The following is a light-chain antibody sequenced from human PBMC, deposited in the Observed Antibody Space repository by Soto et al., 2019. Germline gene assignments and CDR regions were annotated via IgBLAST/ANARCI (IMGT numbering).Light chain of an antibody. CDR3: QQYGSSGT. CDR2: GAS. J-gene: IGKJ1*01. CDR1: QDIRNY. Sequence: LTQSPSSLSASVGDRVTFACRASQDIRNYLAWYQQKPGQAPRLLIYGASNRATGIPDRFSGSGSGTDFTLTISRLEPEDFAVYYCQQYGSSGTFGQGTKVDIK. V-gene: IGKV3-20*01.